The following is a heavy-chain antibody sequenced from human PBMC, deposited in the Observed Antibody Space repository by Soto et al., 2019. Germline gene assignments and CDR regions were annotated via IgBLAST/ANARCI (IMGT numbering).Heavy chain of an antibody. CDR2: IYYSGST. V-gene: IGHV4-59*08. D-gene: IGHD1-7*01. J-gene: IGHJ4*02. Sequence: SETLSLTCTVSGGSISSYYWSWIRQPPGRGLEWIGYIYYSGSTYYNPSLKSRVTISVDTSKNQFSLKLSSVTAADTAVYYCASRDPGTSVDYWGQGTLVTVSS. CDR3: ASRDPGTSVDY. CDR1: GGSISSYY.